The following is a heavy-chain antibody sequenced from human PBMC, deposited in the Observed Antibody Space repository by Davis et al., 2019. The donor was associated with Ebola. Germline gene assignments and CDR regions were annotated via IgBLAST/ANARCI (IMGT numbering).Heavy chain of an antibody. CDR2: MNPNSGNT. Sequence: AASVKVSCKASGYTFTSYDTNWVRQATGQGLEWMGWMNPNSGNTGYAQKFQGRVTMTRNTSIRTAYMELSSLRSEDTAVYYCARGRWRVGATHYFDYWGQGTLVTVSS. CDR3: ARGRWRVGATHYFDY. D-gene: IGHD1-26*01. CDR1: GYTFTSYD. J-gene: IGHJ4*02. V-gene: IGHV1-8*01.